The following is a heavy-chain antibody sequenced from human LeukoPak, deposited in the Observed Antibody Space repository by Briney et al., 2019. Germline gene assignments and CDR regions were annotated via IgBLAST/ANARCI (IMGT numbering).Heavy chain of an antibody. Sequence: ASVKVSCKASGGTFSSYAISWVRQATGQGLEWMGWMNPNSGNTGYAQKFQGRVTMTRNTSISTAYMELSSLRSEDTAVYYCATSLRYFDWLSDYWGQGTLVTVSS. CDR2: MNPNSGNT. CDR3: ATSLRYFDWLSDY. V-gene: IGHV1-8*02. CDR1: GGTFSSYA. J-gene: IGHJ4*02. D-gene: IGHD3-9*01.